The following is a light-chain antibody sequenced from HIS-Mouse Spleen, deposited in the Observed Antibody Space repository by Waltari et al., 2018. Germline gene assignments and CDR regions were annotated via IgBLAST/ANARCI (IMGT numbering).Light chain of an antibody. V-gene: IGLV2-8*01. CDR2: EVS. Sequence: QSALTQPPSASGSPGQSVTIPCTGTSSDVGGYNYVSWYQQHPGKAPKLMMYEVSKRPSGVPARFSGSKSGNTASLTVSGLQAEDEADYYCSSYAGSNNYVFGTGTKVTVL. J-gene: IGLJ1*01. CDR1: SSDVGGYNY. CDR3: SSYAGSNNYV.